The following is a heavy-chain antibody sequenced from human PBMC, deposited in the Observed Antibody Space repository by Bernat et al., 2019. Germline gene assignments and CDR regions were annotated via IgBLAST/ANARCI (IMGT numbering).Heavy chain of an antibody. Sequence: VQLLESGGTLVQPGGSLRLSCAASGFTFNTYAMSWVRQAPGRGLEWVASISDVGVGKYHADSVKGRFTISRDNPKNILYLQMNSLRVEDTAVYYCAKDKSKDYGETFEYWGQGTLVTVSS. J-gene: IGHJ4*02. CDR1: GFTFNTYA. V-gene: IGHV3-23*01. CDR3: AKDKSKDYGETFEY. CDR2: ISDVGVGK. D-gene: IGHD4-17*01.